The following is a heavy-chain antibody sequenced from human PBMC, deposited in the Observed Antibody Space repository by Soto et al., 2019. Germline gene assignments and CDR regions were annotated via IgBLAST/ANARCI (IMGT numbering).Heavy chain of an antibody. D-gene: IGHD2-2*01. J-gene: IGHJ6*02. Sequence: PGVSLRLSCAASGFTFSSYSMNWVRQAPGKGLEWVSSISSSSSYIYYADSVKGRFTISRDNAKNSLYLQMNSLRAEDTAVYYCARDKAPGSTEDYYYYGMDVWGQGTTVTVSS. V-gene: IGHV3-21*01. CDR3: ARDKAPGSTEDYYYYGMDV. CDR1: GFTFSSYS. CDR2: ISSSSSYI.